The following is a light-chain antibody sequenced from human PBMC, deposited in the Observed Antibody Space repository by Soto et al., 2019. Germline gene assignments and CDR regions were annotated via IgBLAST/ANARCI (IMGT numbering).Light chain of an antibody. CDR2: GAS. Sequence: EIVLTQSTGTLSLSPGERATLSCRASQSVRSSYLAWYQQKPGQAPRLLIYGASSRATGIPDRISGSGSGTDFTLTISRLEPEDFAVYYCQQYGIPPQTFCHGTMVDIK. J-gene: IGKJ1*01. V-gene: IGKV3-20*01. CDR1: QSVRSSY. CDR3: QQYGIPPQT.